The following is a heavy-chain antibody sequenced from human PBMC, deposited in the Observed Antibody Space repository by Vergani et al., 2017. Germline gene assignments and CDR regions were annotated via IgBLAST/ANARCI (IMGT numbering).Heavy chain of an antibody. V-gene: IGHV3-53*01. CDR2: IYSGGSQ. J-gene: IGHJ3*02. D-gene: IGHD2-2*01. Sequence: EVQLVESGGGLIQPGGSLRLSCAASGFTVSSNYMSWVRQAPGKGLEWVSVIYSGGSQYYADSVKGRFTISRDNSKNTLYLQMNSLRAEDTAVYYCARGYCSSTSCYEYAFDIWGQGTMVTVSS. CDR1: GFTVSSNY. CDR3: ARGYCSSTSCYEYAFDI.